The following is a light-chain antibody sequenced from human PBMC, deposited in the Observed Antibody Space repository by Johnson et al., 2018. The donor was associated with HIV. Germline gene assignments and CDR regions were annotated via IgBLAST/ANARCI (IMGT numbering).Light chain of an antibody. V-gene: IGLV1-51*01. CDR2: DNN. CDR1: SSNIGNNY. J-gene: IGLJ1*01. Sequence: QSVLTQPPSVSAAPGQKVTISCSGSSSNIGNNYVSWYQQLPGTAPKLLIYDNNKRPSGIPDRFSGSKSGTSATLGITGLQTGDEGDYYCGTWDSSLSAGFFGTGTKVTVL. CDR3: GTWDSSLSAGF.